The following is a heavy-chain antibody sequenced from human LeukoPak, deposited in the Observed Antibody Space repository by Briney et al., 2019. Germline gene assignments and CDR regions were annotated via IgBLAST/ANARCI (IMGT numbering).Heavy chain of an antibody. D-gene: IGHD3-22*01. V-gene: IGHV4-38-2*01. CDR3: ARAPEFFDSSGYDPSSAFDI. CDR2: IYQSGSA. CDR1: DYSISRAYY. J-gene: IGHJ3*02. Sequence: SETLSLTCVASDYSISRAYYWGWIRQTPGKGLEWIGNIYQSGSAFYKPSLKSRVTISIDTSKNHFSLKLSSVTAADTAVYYCARAPEFFDSSGYDPSSAFDIWGRGTMVTVSS.